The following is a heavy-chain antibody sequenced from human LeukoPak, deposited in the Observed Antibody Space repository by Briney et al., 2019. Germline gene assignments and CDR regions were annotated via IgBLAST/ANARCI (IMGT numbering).Heavy chain of an antibody. CDR1: GGSFSGYY. D-gene: IGHD2-15*01. CDR3: ARSRHCSGGSCYSRYYYYMDV. Sequence: SETLSLTCAVYGGSFSGYYWSWIRQPPGKGLEWIGEINHSGSTNYNPSLKSRVTISVDTSKNQFSLKLSSVTAADTAVYYCARSRHCSGGSCYSRYYYYMDVWGKGTTVTISS. J-gene: IGHJ6*03. CDR2: INHSGST. V-gene: IGHV4-34*01.